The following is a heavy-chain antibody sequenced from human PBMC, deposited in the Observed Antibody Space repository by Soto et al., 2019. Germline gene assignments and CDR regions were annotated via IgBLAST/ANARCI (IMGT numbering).Heavy chain of an antibody. CDR1: GGSISSGGYY. CDR2: IYYSGST. D-gene: IGHD3-10*01. V-gene: IGHV4-31*03. CDR3: ARGGAWFGPHPRLDP. Sequence: SETLSLTCTVSGGSISSGGYYWSWIRQHPGKGLEWIGYIYYSGSTYYNPSLKSRVTISVDTSKNQFSLKLSSVTAADTAVYYCARGGAWFGPHPRLDPWGQGTLVTVSS. J-gene: IGHJ5*02.